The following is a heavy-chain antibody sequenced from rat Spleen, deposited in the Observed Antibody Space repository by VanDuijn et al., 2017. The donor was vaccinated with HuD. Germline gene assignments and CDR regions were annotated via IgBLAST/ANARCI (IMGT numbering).Heavy chain of an antibody. CDR2: ISYDDRST. V-gene: IGHV5-29*01. Sequence: EVQLVESDGGLVQPGGSLKLSCAASGFTFSEFFMAWVRQTPAKGLEWVATISYDDRSTYYRDSVKGRFTISRDNAKITLYLQVDSLRSEDTATYYCARHQGWFAYWGQGTLVSVSS. CDR3: ARHQGWFAY. J-gene: IGHJ3*01. CDR1: GFTFSEFF.